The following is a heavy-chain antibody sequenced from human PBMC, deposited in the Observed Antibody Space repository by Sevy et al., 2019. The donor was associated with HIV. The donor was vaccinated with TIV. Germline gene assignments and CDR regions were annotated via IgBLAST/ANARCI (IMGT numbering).Heavy chain of an antibody. CDR2: IKADNGNI. CDR3: ARGKGGIFGVVVGQFDS. D-gene: IGHD3-3*01. V-gene: IGHV1-3*01. CDR1: GYSFTNYA. Sequence: ASVKVSCKASGYSFTNYAIHWVRQAPGQGLEWMGWIKADNGNIKYPQRFQGRLTITRDTSATTAYMELSSLRSEDTALYFCARGKGGIFGVVVGQFDSWGLGTLVTVSS. J-gene: IGHJ4*02.